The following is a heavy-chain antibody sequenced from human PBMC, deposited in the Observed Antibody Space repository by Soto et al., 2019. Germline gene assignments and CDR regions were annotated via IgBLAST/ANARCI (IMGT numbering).Heavy chain of an antibody. D-gene: IGHD3-22*01. CDR3: ARGNTYYYDSSGYYFYY. Sequence: SSVKVSCKASGGTSSSYAISWVRQAPGQGLEWVGGHIPIFGTANYAQKFQGRVTITADESTSTAYMELSSLRSEDTAVYYCARGNTYYYDSSGYYFYYWAQ. CDR2: HIPIFGTA. V-gene: IGHV1-69*13. CDR1: GGTSSSYA. J-gene: IGHJ4*01.